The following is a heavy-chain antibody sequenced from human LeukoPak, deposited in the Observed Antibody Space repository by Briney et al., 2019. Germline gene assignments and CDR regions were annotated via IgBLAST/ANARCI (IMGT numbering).Heavy chain of an antibody. CDR3: ARETGTRDAFDI. J-gene: IGHJ3*02. CDR1: GYTFTGYY. CDR2: INPSGGST. D-gene: IGHD1-1*01. Sequence: ASVKVSCKASGYTFTGYYMHWVRQAPGQGLEWMGIINPSGGSTSYAQKFQGRVTMTRDMSTSTVYMELSSLRSEDTAVYYCARETGTRDAFDIWGQGTMVTVSS. V-gene: IGHV1-46*01.